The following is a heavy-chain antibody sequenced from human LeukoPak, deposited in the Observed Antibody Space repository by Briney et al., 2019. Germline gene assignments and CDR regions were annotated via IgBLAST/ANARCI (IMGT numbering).Heavy chain of an antibody. J-gene: IGHJ4*02. CDR1: GGSISSSSYY. V-gene: IGHV4-39*07. CDR3: ARSYGSGSDFDY. Sequence: SETLSLTCTVSGGSISSSSYYWGWIRQPPGKGLEWIGSIYYSGSTNYNPSLKSRVTISVDTSKNQFSLKLSSVTAADTAVYYCARSYGSGSDFDYWGQGTLVTVSS. CDR2: IYYSGST. D-gene: IGHD3-10*01.